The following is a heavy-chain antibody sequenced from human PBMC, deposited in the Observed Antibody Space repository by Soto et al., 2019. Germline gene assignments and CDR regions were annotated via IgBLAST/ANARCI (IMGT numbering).Heavy chain of an antibody. CDR1: GFTFSSYA. V-gene: IGHV3-30-3*01. J-gene: IGHJ4*02. CDR2: ISYDGSNK. D-gene: IGHD3-22*01. Sequence: QVQLVESGGGVVQPGRSLRLSCAASGFTFSSYAMHWVRQAPGKGLEWVAVISYDGSNKYYADSVKGRFTISRDNSKNSLYLQMNCFRAEYTAVYYFARYLVTYYDSSGYHLDYWGQGTLVTVSS. CDR3: ARYLVTYYDSSGYHLDY.